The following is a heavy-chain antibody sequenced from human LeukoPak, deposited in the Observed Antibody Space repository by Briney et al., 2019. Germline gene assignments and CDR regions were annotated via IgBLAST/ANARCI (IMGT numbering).Heavy chain of an antibody. J-gene: IGHJ4*02. CDR1: GGSISSYY. CDR3: ARDFSGGSSYTYLKY. V-gene: IGHV4-59*01. D-gene: IGHD1-26*01. Sequence: SETLSLTCTVSGGSISSYYWSWIRQPPGKGLEWIGYIYYSGSTNYNPSLKSRVTISVDTSKNQFSLKLSSVTAADTAVYYCARDFSGGSSYTYLKYWGQGTLVTVSS. CDR2: IYYSGST.